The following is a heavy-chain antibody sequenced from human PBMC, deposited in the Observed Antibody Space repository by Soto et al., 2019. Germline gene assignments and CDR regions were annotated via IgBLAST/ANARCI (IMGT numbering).Heavy chain of an antibody. Sequence: EVQLVESGGGLVQPGGSQRLSCAASGITVSSNYMNWFRQAPGKGLEWVSALYSDGSSYYADSVKGRFTISRDDSKNTLYLQMNILRAGDTAVYYCAAVIGVWSDLDYWGQGTLVTVSS. CDR1: GITVSSNY. D-gene: IGHD3-3*01. CDR2: LYSDGSS. J-gene: IGHJ4*02. V-gene: IGHV3-66*01. CDR3: AAVIGVWSDLDY.